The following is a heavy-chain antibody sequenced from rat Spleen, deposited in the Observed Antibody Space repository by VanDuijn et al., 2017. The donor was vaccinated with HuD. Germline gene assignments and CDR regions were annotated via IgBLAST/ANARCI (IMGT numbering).Heavy chain of an antibody. D-gene: IGHD1-4*01. CDR3: ARHGVPGYNWFAY. V-gene: IGHV5-7*01. J-gene: IGHJ3*01. CDR1: GFTFSDYY. Sequence: EVQLVESDGGLVQPGKSLKLSCAASGFTFSDYYMAWVRQAPTKGLEWVATMSYDGSSTYYRDSVKGRFTISRDNAESTLYLQMDSLRSEDTATYYCARHGVPGYNWFAYWGQGTLVTVSS. CDR2: MSYDGSST.